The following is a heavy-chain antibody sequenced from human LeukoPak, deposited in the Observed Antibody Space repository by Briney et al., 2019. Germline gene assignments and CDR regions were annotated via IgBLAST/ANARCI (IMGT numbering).Heavy chain of an antibody. D-gene: IGHD4-17*01. J-gene: IGHJ5*02. CDR3: ARETLTTSRWFGP. CDR1: GGSISSADYY. V-gene: IGHV4-30-4*01. CDR2: IYYSGST. Sequence: SETLSLTCTVSGGSISSADYYWSWIRQPPGKGLEWIGYIYYSGSTYYNPSLKSRVTISVDTSKNQFSLKLSSVTAADTAVYYCARETLTTSRWFGPWGQGTLVTVSS.